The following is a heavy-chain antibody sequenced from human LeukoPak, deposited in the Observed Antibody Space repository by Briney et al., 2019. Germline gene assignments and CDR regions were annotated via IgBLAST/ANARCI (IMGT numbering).Heavy chain of an antibody. J-gene: IGHJ4*02. CDR1: GFTFSSYA. Sequence: GGSLRLSCAASGFTFSSYAMNWVRQAPGKGLEWVSVFSSDGSTTYYADSVKGRFTISRDNSKNTLYLQMSSLRAEDTAVYYCAKYQQASSRRFDYWGQGTLVTVSS. V-gene: IGHV3-23*01. CDR2: FSSDGSTT. CDR3: AKYQQASSRRFDY. D-gene: IGHD6-6*01.